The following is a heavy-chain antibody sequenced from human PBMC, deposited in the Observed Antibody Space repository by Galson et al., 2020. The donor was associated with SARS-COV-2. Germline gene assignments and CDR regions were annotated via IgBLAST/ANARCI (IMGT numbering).Heavy chain of an antibody. CDR2: ISSSGSTI. D-gene: IGHD2-21*02. CDR3: ARVRCGGDCYPFGAVWFDP. V-gene: IGHV3-11*01. Sequence: GGSLRLSCAASGFTFSDYYMSWIRQAPGQGLEWVSYISSSGSTIYYADSVKGRFTISRDNAKNSLYLQMNSLRAEDTAVYYCARVRCGGDCYPFGAVWFDPWGQGTLVTVSS. J-gene: IGHJ5*02. CDR1: GFTFSDYY.